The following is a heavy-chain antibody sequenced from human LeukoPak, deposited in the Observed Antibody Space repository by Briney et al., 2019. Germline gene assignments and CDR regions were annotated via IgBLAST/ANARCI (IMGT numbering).Heavy chain of an antibody. V-gene: IGHV1-46*01. J-gene: IGHJ3*02. D-gene: IGHD5-24*01. CDR3: ARVRDGYNDAYDI. Sequence: ASVKVSCKAPGYTFTGYYMHWVRQAPGQRLEWMGIINPSGGNTNYAQKFQGRVTMTRDTSTSTVYMELSSLKSEDTAVYYCARVRDGYNDAYDIWGQGTMVTVSS. CDR1: GYTFTGYY. CDR2: INPSGGNT.